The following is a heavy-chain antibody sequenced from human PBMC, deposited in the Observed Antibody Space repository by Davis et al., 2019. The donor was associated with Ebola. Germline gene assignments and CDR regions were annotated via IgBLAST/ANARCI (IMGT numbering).Heavy chain of an antibody. Sequence: MPSETLSLTCTVSSDPFSNADHFGANNNYWAWIRQSPGKGLEWIGNVHYSGSVYYNPSLKSRVTISVDTSKNQFSLKLSSVTAADTAVYYCARLRYDYGDYAGWDYWGQGTLVTVSS. CDR2: VHYSGSV. J-gene: IGHJ4*02. D-gene: IGHD4-17*01. CDR3: ARLRYDYGDYAGWDY. V-gene: IGHV4-39*07. CDR1: SDPFSNADHFGANNNY.